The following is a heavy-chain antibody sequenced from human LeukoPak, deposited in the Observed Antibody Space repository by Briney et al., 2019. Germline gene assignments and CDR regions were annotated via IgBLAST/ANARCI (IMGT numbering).Heavy chain of an antibody. CDR2: INPNSGGT. D-gene: IGHD3-22*01. Sequence: GASVKVSCKASGYTFTGYYMHWVRPAPGQGVEWMGWINPNSGGTNYAQKFQGRVPMTRDTSISTAYMELSSLRSEDTAVYYCARSRGYYDSSGYYVDYFDYWGQGTLVTVSS. CDR1: GYTFTGYY. J-gene: IGHJ4*02. CDR3: ARSRGYYDSSGYYVDYFDY. V-gene: IGHV1-2*02.